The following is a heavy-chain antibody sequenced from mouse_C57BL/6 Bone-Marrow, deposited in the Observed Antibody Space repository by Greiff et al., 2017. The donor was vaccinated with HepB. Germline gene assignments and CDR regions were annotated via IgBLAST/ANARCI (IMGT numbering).Heavy chain of an antibody. Sequence: QVQLQQSGAELVKPGASVKISCKASGYAFSSYWMNWVKQRPGKGLEWIGQIYPGDGDTNYNGKFKGKATLTADKSSSTAYMQLSSLTSEDSAVYFCARDIRQLRPSMDYWGQGTSVTVSS. CDR2: IYPGDGDT. D-gene: IGHD3-2*02. J-gene: IGHJ4*01. CDR3: ARDIRQLRPSMDY. V-gene: IGHV1-80*01. CDR1: GYAFSSYW.